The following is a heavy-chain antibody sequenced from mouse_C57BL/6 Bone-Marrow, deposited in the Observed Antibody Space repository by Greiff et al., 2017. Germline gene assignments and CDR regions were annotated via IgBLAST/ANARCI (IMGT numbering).Heavy chain of an antibody. CDR1: GYTFTDYY. V-gene: IGHV1-26*01. CDR2: INPNNGGT. J-gene: IGHJ2*01. Sequence: VQLQQSGPELVKPGASVKISCKASGYTFTDYYMNWVKQSHGKSLEWIGDINPNNGGTSYNQKFKGKDTLTVDKSSSPAYMELRSLTSEDSAVYYCARPFITTVVAFDYWGQGTTLTVSA. D-gene: IGHD1-1*01. CDR3: ARPFITTVVAFDY.